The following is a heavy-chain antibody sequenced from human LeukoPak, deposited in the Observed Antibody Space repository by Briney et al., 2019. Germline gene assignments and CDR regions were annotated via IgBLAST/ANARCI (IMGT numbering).Heavy chain of an antibody. Sequence: ASVKVSCKASGYTFTGYYMHWVRQAPGQGLEWMGRINPNSGGTNYAQKFQGRVTMTRDTSISTAYMELSRLRSDDTAVYYCARIAVPAAISPLFDYWGQGTLVTVSS. V-gene: IGHV1-2*06. CDR1: GYTFTGYY. D-gene: IGHD2-2*02. CDR2: INPNSGGT. CDR3: ARIAVPAAISPLFDY. J-gene: IGHJ4*02.